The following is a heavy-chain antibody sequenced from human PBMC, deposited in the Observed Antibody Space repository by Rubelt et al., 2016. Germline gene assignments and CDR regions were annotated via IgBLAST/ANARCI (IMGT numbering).Heavy chain of an antibody. V-gene: IGHV1-3*01. CDR3: ARCALPAVTTAYYYYALDV. CDR1: GYPFATYA. CDR2: IDAGNGDT. Sequence: QVQLVQSGAEVKRPGASVKVSCKASGYPFATYAMHWVSQAPGQRLEWMGWIDAGNGDTKYSINLQGRVTVTRDTSASTAYMELSSLRSEDSAVYDCARCALPAVTTAYYYYALDVWGQGTTVTVSS. J-gene: IGHJ6*02. D-gene: IGHD4-17*01.